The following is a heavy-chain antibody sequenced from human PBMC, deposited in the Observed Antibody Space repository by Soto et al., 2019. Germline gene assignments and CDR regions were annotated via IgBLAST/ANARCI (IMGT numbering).Heavy chain of an antibody. D-gene: IGHD6-19*01. J-gene: IGHJ6*02. V-gene: IGHV3-23*01. CDR3: ARFDIAVAGTDYYYGMDV. Sequence: GGSLRLSCAASGFTFSSYAMSWVRQAPGKGLEWVSAISGSGGSTYYADSVKGRFTISRDNSKNTLYLQMNSLRAEDTAVYYCARFDIAVAGTDYYYGMDVWGQGTTVTVSS. CDR1: GFTFSSYA. CDR2: ISGSGGST.